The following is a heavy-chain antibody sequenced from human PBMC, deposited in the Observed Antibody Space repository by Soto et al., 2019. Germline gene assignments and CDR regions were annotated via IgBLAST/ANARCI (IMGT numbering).Heavy chain of an antibody. CDR1: GGSISSGDYY. J-gene: IGHJ5*02. D-gene: IGHD3-3*01. CDR2: IYYSGST. V-gene: IGHV4-61*08. CDR3: ARKKVVWYYDFWSVYRQAGTNGWIDP. Sequence: SETLSLTCTVPGGSISSGDYYWSWIRQPPGKGLEWIGYIYYSGSTNYNPSLKSRVTISVDTSKNQFSLKLSSVTAADTAVYYCARKKVVWYYDFWSVYRQAGTNGWIDPWGQGTLVTVSS.